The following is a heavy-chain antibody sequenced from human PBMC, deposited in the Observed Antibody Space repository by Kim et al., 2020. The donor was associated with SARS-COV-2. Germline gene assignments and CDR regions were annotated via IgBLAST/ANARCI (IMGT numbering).Heavy chain of an antibody. CDR1: GYSFTSYW. V-gene: IGHV5-51*01. CDR3: AGTPVNNWNDPPSGFFDI. D-gene: IGHD1-1*01. CDR2: IYPGDSDT. Sequence: GESLKISCKGSGYSFTSYWIGWVRQMPGKGLEWMGIIYPGDSDTRYSPSFQGQVTISADKSISTAYLQWSSLKASDTAMYYCAGTPVNNWNDPPSGFFDIWGQGTMVTVSS. J-gene: IGHJ3*02.